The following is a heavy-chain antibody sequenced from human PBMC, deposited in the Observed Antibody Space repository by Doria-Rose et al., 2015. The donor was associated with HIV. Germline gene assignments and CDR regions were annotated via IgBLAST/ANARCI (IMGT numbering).Heavy chain of an antibody. J-gene: IGHJ4*02. V-gene: IGHV3-9*01. D-gene: IGHD6-13*01. CDR3: VKDMKYSSTLYYFHY. CDR2: ISWNSAKI. Sequence: GISWNSAKIDYADSVKGRFTISRDNAKNSLYLQMNSLRVEDSALYYCVKDMKYSSTLYYFHYWGQGTLVTVSS.